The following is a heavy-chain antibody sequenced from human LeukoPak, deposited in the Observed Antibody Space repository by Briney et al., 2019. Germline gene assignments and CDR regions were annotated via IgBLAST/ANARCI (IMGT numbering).Heavy chain of an antibody. V-gene: IGHV3-53*01. CDR2: IYSGGST. J-gene: IGHJ3*02. CDR1: GFTFSSNY. D-gene: IGHD6-19*01. Sequence: GGSLRLSCAASGFTFSSNYMSWVCQAPGKGLEWVSVIYSGGSTYYADSVKGRFTISRDNSKNTLYLQMNSLRAEDTAVYYCARDRGGWYRNDAFDIWGQGTMVTVSS. CDR3: ARDRGGWYRNDAFDI.